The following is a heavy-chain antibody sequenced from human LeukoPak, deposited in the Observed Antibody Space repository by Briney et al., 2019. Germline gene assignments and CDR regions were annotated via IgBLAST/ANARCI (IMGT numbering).Heavy chain of an antibody. J-gene: IGHJ4*02. Sequence: GGSLRLSCAASGFTFSSYWMSWVRQAPGKGLEWVANIKQDGSEKYYVDSVKGRFTISRDNAKNSLYLQMNSLRAEDTAVYYCAKDGNSGSYYYFDYWGQGTLVTVSS. CDR3: AKDGNSGSYYYFDY. D-gene: IGHD1-26*01. CDR2: IKQDGSEK. CDR1: GFTFSSYW. V-gene: IGHV3-7*01.